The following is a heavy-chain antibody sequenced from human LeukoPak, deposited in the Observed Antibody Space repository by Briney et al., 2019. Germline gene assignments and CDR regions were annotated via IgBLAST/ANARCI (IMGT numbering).Heavy chain of an antibody. CDR3: AREPGGYYDSSGFLDD. Sequence: QRGGSLRLSCATSGFTFSSYWMHWVRQVPGRGLVWVSRINSDGSITDYADSVKGRFTIARDTAQNTLHLQMNSLRVEDTAMYYCAREPGGYYDSSGFLDDWGQGTLVTVSS. CDR1: GFTFSSYW. D-gene: IGHD3-22*01. J-gene: IGHJ4*02. CDR2: INSDGSIT. V-gene: IGHV3-74*01.